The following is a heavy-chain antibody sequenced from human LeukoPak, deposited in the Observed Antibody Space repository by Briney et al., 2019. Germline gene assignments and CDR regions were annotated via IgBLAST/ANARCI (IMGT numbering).Heavy chain of an antibody. CDR3: ARGTDCDFWSGYMTTTTSWGMDV. CDR2: MNPNSGNT. V-gene: IGHV1-8*01. Sequence: ASVKVSCRASGYTFTSYDINWVRQATGQGLEWMGWMNPNSGNTGYAQKFQGRVTMTRNTSISTAYMELSSLRSEDTAVYYCARGTDCDFWSGYMTTTTSWGMDVWGQGTTVTVSS. CDR1: GYTFTSYD. J-gene: IGHJ6*02. D-gene: IGHD3-3*01.